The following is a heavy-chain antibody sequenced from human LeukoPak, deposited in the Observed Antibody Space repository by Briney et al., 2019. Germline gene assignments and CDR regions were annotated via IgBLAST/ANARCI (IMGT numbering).Heavy chain of an antibody. J-gene: IGHJ4*02. CDR3: ARGESIAAAGTLRY. Sequence: PGGSLRLSCAASGFSFSSYSMNWVRQAPGKGLEWVSSISSSSSYIYYADSVKGRFTISRDNAKNSLYLQMNSLKPEDTAVYYCARGESIAAAGTLRYWGQGTLVTVSS. D-gene: IGHD6-13*01. CDR2: ISSSSSYI. V-gene: IGHV3-21*01. CDR1: GFSFSSYS.